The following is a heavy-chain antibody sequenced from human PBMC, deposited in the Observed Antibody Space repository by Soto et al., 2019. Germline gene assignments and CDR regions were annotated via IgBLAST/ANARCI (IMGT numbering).Heavy chain of an antibody. CDR1: GFTFDDYA. J-gene: IGHJ4*02. D-gene: IGHD6-13*01. CDR3: AKGGSSWLYYFDY. Sequence: EVQLVESGGGLVQPGRSLRLSCAASGFTFDDYAMHWVRQAPGKGLEWVSGISWNSGSIGYADSVKGRFTISRDNAKNSLYLQMNSLRAEDTALYYCAKGGSSWLYYFDYWGQGTLVTVSS. CDR2: ISWNSGSI. V-gene: IGHV3-9*01.